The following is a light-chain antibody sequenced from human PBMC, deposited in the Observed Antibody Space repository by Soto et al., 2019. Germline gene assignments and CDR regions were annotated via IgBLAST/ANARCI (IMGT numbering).Light chain of an antibody. CDR3: LQHNSYPRT. J-gene: IGKJ1*01. CDR2: LTY. CDR1: QGIGND. V-gene: IGKV1-17*01. Sequence: DIQMTQSPSSLSASVGDRVTITCWASQGIGNDLGWYQQKPGKAPKRLIYLTYSLQTGVPSRFSGSGSGTEFSLTISSLQPEDSATYFCLQHNSYPRTFGQGTKVEIK.